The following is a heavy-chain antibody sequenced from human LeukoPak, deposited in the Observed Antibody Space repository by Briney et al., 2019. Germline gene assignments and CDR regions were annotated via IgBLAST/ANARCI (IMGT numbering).Heavy chain of an antibody. CDR3: ARAGFLEANDY. V-gene: IGHV1-69*04. CDR1: GGTFSSYA. J-gene: IGHJ4*02. Sequence: ASVKVSCKASGGTFSSYAISWVRQAPGQGLEWMGRIIPILGIANYAQKFQGRVTITADKSTSTAYMELSSLRSDDTAVYYCARAGFLEANDYWGQGTLVTVSS. CDR2: IIPILGIA. D-gene: IGHD3-3*01.